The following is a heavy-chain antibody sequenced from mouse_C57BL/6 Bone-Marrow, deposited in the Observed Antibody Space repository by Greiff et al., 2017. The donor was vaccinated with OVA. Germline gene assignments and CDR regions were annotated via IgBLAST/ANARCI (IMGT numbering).Heavy chain of an antibody. Sequence: QVQLQQPGAELVKPGASVKLSCKASGYTFTSYWMHWVKQRPGRGLEWIGRIAPHSGGTKYNEKFKSKATLPVDKPSSTAYMQLSSLTSEDSAVYYCARYKYYAMDYWGQGTSVTVSS. CDR2: IAPHSGGT. J-gene: IGHJ4*01. CDR3: ARYKYYAMDY. D-gene: IGHD1-3*01. V-gene: IGHV1-72*01. CDR1: GYTFTSYW.